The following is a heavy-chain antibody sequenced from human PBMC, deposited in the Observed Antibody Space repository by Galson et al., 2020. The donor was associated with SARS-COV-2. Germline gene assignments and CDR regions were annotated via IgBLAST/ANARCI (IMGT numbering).Heavy chain of an antibody. CDR2: ISHSGAT. V-gene: IGHV4-30-2*01. CDR3: ARLHYGEYAPEAFDI. Sequence: SETLSLTCAVSGTSISSAPYSWNCIRQPPGQGPEWIGYISHSGATYYNPSLKSRVTISGDRSKNQFSLRLSSVTAADTAVYYCARLHYGEYAPEAFDIWGPGTRVTVAS. D-gene: IGHD4-17*01. J-gene: IGHJ3*02. CDR1: GTSISSAPYS.